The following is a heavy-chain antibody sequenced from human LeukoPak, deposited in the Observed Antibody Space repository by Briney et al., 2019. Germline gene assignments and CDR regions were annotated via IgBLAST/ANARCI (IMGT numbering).Heavy chain of an antibody. D-gene: IGHD3-22*01. Sequence: ASVKLSFKASGYTFTSYGISWVRQPPGQGLEWMGWISAYNGNTNYAQKLQGRVTITKDTSTSTAYMELTSLRSDDTAVYYCGRTAYANRGYYGLVWFDPWGQGTLVTVSS. CDR3: GRTAYANRGYYGLVWFDP. V-gene: IGHV1-18*01. CDR1: GYTFTSYG. J-gene: IGHJ5*02. CDR2: ISAYNGNT.